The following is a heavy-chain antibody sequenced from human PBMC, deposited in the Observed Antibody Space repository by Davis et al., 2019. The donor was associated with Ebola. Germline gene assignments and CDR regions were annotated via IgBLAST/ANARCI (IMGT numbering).Heavy chain of an antibody. CDR3: AREFYDYIWGSYGYGMDV. V-gene: IGHV3-48*02. CDR2: ISSSSSTI. Sequence: GGSLRLSCAASGFTFSSYSMNWVRQAPGKGLEWVSYISSSSSTIYYADSVKGRFTISRDNAKNSLYLQMNSLRDEDTAVYYCAREFYDYIWGSYGYGMDVWGQGTTVTVSS. D-gene: IGHD3-16*01. CDR1: GFTFSSYS. J-gene: IGHJ6*02.